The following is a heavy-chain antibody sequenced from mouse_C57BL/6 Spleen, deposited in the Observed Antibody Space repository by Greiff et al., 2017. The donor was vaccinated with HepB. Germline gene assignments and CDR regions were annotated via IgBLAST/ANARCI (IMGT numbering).Heavy chain of an antibody. CDR1: GYTFTSYW. J-gene: IGHJ3*01. V-gene: IGHV1-74*01. D-gene: IGHD1-1*01. CDR2: IHPSDSDT. CDR3: AMGHYYGSSFAY. Sequence: QVQLQQPGAELVKPGASVKVSCKASGYTFTSYWMHWVKQRPGQGLEWIGRIHPSDSDTNYNQKFKGKATLTVDKSSSTACMQLSSLTSEDSAVYYCAMGHYYGSSFAYWGQGTLVTVSA.